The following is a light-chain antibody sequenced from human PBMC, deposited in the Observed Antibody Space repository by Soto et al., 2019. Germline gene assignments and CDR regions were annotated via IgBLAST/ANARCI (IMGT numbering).Light chain of an antibody. CDR2: AAS. CDR1: HDISSR. CDR3: QQYSTSPIT. J-gene: IGKJ5*01. V-gene: IGKV1D-16*01. Sequence: DIQMTHSPSSLSASVGDRVTITCRASHDISSRLAWYQRKPEKAPKSLMYAASSLQDWVPARFSGSGSGTEFTLTISSMQPEDFATYYCQQYSTSPITFGQGTRLEI.